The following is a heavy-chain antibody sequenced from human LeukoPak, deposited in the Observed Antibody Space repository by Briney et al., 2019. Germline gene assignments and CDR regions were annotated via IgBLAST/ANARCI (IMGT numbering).Heavy chain of an antibody. J-gene: IGHJ4*02. CDR1: GYTFTSYA. Sequence: ASVKVSCKASGYTFTSYAMHWVRQAPGQRLEWMGWINAGNGNTKYSQKFQGRVTITRDISASTAYMELSSLRSEDTAVYYCARDYAAAAWAGFDYWGQGTLVTVSS. D-gene: IGHD6-13*01. V-gene: IGHV1-3*01. CDR2: INAGNGNT. CDR3: ARDYAAAAWAGFDY.